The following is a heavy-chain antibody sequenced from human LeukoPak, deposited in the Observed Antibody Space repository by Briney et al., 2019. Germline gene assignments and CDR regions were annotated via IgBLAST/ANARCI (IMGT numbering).Heavy chain of an antibody. D-gene: IGHD3-22*01. CDR2: IFGGGGP. CDR1: GFIARSSY. V-gene: IGHV3-53*01. CDR3: ARDGADISGYYFGSL. J-gene: IGHJ3*01. Sequence: QSGGSLRLSCAASGFIARSSYMSWVRQAPGKGLEWVSVIFGGGGPAYEDPAKGRFTISTDNSKNSLYLQMNSLRVEDTAVYYCARDGADISGYYFGSLWGQGTVVTVSS.